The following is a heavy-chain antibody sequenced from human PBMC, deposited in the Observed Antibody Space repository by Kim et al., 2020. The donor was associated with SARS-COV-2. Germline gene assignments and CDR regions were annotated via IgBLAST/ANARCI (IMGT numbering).Heavy chain of an antibody. V-gene: IGHV3-23*01. CDR3: AKYIMATVTPCDY. D-gene: IGHD5-12*01. J-gene: IGHJ4*02. Sequence: YAESVKGRFTISRDNSKNTLYQQMNNLRDEDTAVYYCAKYIMATVTPCDYGGQGTLGTVSS.